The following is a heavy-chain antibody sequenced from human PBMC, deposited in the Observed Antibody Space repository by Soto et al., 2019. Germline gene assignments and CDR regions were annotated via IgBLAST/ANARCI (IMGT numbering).Heavy chain of an antibody. J-gene: IGHJ6*03. V-gene: IGHV4-39*01. CDR3: RRHLDIVVVPAAMGYYMDV. D-gene: IGHD2-2*03. CDR1: GGSISSSSYY. Sequence: QLQLQESGPGLVKPSETLSLTCTVSGGSISSSSYYWGWIRQPPGKGLEWIGSIYYSGSTYYNPSLKSRVTISVDTSKNQFSLKLSSVTAADTAVYYCRRHLDIVVVPAAMGYYMDVWGKGTTVTVSS. CDR2: IYYSGST.